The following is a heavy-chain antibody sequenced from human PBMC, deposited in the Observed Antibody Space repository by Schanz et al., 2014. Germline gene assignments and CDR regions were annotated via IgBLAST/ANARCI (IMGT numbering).Heavy chain of an antibody. V-gene: IGHV1-18*04. J-gene: IGHJ1*01. CDR3: AGATYSSSWYGGSEYFQH. CDR2: ISDYNADT. CDR1: GYTFTSYG. D-gene: IGHD6-13*01. Sequence: QVQLVQSGAEVKKPGASVKVSCKASGYTFTSYGISWVRQAPGQGPEWMGWISDYNADTKYAQKVQGRVIMTTDTSTSTAYMELRSLRSDDTAVYYCAGATYSSSWYGGSEYFQHWGQGTLVTVSS.